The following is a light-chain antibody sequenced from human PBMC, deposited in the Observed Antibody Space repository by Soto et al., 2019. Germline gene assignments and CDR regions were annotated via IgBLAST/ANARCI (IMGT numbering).Light chain of an antibody. J-gene: IGKJ4*01. V-gene: IGKV1-33*01. CDR1: QDITKY. CDR3: QQYDTLPPT. CDR2: DAS. Sequence: DIQMTQSPSSLSASVGDRVTITCQASQDITKYLNWYRQKPGKAPNLLIYDASKLKTGVPSRFSGTGSGTYFTLTISSLQSEDIATYFCQQYDTLPPTFGGGTRVEIK.